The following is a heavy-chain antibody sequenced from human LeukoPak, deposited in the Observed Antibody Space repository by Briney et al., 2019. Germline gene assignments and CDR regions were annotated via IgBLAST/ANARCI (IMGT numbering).Heavy chain of an antibody. CDR3: ARAPSPAATGY. J-gene: IGHJ4*02. Sequence: ASVNVSCKASGYTFTSYYMHWVRQAPGQGLEWMGIINPSGGSTEYAQKFQGRVTMTRDTSTSTVYMELSRLRSEATAVYYCARAPSPAATGYWGQGTLVTVSS. CDR1: GYTFTSYY. V-gene: IGHV1-46*01. CDR2: INPSGGST. D-gene: IGHD2-2*01.